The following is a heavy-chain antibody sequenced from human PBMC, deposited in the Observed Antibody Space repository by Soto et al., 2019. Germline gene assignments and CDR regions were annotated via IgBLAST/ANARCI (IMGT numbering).Heavy chain of an antibody. CDR2: ISGDGGST. V-gene: IGHV3-43*02. CDR1: GFTFDDYA. D-gene: IGHD1-26*01. Sequence: GGSLRLSCAASGFTFDDYAMHWVRQAPGKGLEWVSLISGDGGSTYYADSVKGRFTISRDNSKNSLYLQMNSLRTEDTALDYCAKAPVVGALGWYFDLWGRGTLVTVSS. CDR3: AKAPVVGALGWYFDL. J-gene: IGHJ2*01.